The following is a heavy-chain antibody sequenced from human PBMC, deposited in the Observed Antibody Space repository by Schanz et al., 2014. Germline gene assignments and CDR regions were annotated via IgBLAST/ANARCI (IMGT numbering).Heavy chain of an antibody. Sequence: QVQLQESGPGLVKPSETLSLTCTVSGGSISNYYWGCIRQPPGKGLEFIGYIYYSGNTYYNPSLKSRVTMSLDTAKNQFSRKLTSVTAVDTAVYYCAGMATVTYFDFWGQGALVTVSS. CDR2: IYYSGNT. V-gene: IGHV4-59*04. CDR3: AGMATVTYFDF. CDR1: GGSISNYY. J-gene: IGHJ4*02. D-gene: IGHD4-17*01.